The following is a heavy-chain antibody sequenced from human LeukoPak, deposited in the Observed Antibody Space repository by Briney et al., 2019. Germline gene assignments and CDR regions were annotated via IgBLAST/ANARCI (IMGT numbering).Heavy chain of an antibody. J-gene: IGHJ4*02. CDR3: ASRSREGYYYDSSGQPPIY. CDR1: GYTFTSYD. D-gene: IGHD3-22*01. CDR2: INPNSGNT. Sequence: VASVKVSCKASGYTFTSYDINWVRQATGQGLEWMGWINPNSGNTDYAQKFQGRVTMTRDTSISTAYMELSRLRSDDTAVYYCASRSREGYYYDSSGQPPIYWGQGTLVTVSS. V-gene: IGHV1-8*01.